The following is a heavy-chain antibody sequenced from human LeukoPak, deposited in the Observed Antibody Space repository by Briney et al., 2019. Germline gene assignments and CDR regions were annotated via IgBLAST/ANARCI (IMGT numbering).Heavy chain of an antibody. Sequence: PSETLSLTCAVYGGSFSGYYWSWIRQPPGKGLEWIGEINHSGSTNYNPSLKSRVTISVDTSKIQFSLKLSSVTAADTAVYYCARDVEGDAFDIWGQGTMVTVSS. J-gene: IGHJ3*02. CDR1: GGSFSGYY. CDR3: ARDVEGDAFDI. D-gene: IGHD2-21*01. CDR2: INHSGST. V-gene: IGHV4-34*01.